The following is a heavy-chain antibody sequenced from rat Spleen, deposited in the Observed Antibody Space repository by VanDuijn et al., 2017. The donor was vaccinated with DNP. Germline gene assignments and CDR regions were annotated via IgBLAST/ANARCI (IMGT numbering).Heavy chain of an antibody. J-gene: IGHJ2*01. CDR3: ARGGSYFDY. D-gene: IGHD1-11*01. CDR1: GFTFSDYA. Sequence: EVQLVESGGGLVQPGRSLKLSCAASGFTFSDYAMAWVRQAPKKGLEWVATISYDGSRTYYRDSVKGRFTISRDNAKSTLYLQMDSLRSEDTATYYCARGGSYFDYWGQGVMVTVSS. V-gene: IGHV5-17*01. CDR2: ISYDGSRT.